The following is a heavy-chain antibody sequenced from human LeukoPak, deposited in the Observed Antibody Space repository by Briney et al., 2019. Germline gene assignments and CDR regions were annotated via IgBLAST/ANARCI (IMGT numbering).Heavy chain of an antibody. CDR3: AREWYSSSWYYFDY. CDR1: GGSISSYY. Sequence: SETLSLTCTVSGGSISSYYWSWIRQPAGKGLEWIGRIYTSGSTNYNPSLKSRVTMSVDTSKNQFSLKLSSVTAADTAVYYCAREWYSSSWYYFDYWGQGTLVTVSS. CDR2: IYTSGST. D-gene: IGHD6-13*01. J-gene: IGHJ4*02. V-gene: IGHV4-4*07.